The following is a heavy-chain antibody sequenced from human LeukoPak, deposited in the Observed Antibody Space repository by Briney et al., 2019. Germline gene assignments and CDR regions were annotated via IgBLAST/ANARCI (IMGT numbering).Heavy chain of an antibody. V-gene: IGHV4-34*01. J-gene: IGHJ5*02. Sequence: KPSETLSLTCAVYGGSFSGYYWSWIRQPPGKGLEWIGEINHSGSTNYNPSLKSRVTISVDTSKNQFSLKLSSVTAADTAVYYCARYYDSSGYYYTNSKGWFDPWGQGTLVTVSS. CDR2: INHSGST. CDR3: ARYYDSSGYYYTNSKGWFDP. D-gene: IGHD3-22*01. CDR1: GGSFSGYY.